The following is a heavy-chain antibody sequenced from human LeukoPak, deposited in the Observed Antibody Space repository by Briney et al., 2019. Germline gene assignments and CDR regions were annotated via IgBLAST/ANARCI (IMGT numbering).Heavy chain of an antibody. CDR2: IYYSGST. V-gene: IGHV4-59*01. D-gene: IGHD2-15*01. CDR1: GGSISSYY. J-gene: IGHJ4*02. CDR3: ARVFGGFYFDY. Sequence: KPSETLPLTCTVSGGSISSYYWSWIRQPPGKGLEWIGYIYYSGSTNYNPSLKSRVTISVDTSKNQFSLKLSSLTAADTAVYYCARVFGGFYFDYWGQGTLVTVSS.